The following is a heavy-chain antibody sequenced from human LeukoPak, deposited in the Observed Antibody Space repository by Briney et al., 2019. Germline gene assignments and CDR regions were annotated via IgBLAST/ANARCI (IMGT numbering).Heavy chain of an antibody. V-gene: IGHV3-7*01. CDR3: ARCSGWAFKN. D-gene: IGHD6-19*01. CDR2: INQDGSEK. Sequence: PGGSLRLSCAASGFTFSNAWMSWVRQAPGKGLEWVGNINQDGSEKNYVDSVKGRFTISRDSAKNSLYLQMDSLRAEDTAVYYCARCSGWAFKNWGQGTLVTVSS. J-gene: IGHJ4*02. CDR1: GFTFSNAW.